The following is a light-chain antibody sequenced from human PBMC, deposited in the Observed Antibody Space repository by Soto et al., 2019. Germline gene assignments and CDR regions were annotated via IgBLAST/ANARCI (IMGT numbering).Light chain of an antibody. CDR3: GTWDKSLSAGV. V-gene: IGLV1-51*01. J-gene: IGLJ3*02. CDR2: ENN. CDR1: SSNIGNNY. Sequence: QSVLTQPPSVSAAPGQKVTISCSGTSSNIGNNYVSWYQQLPGTAPKLLIYENNKRPSGIPDRFSGSKSGPSATLGITGLQPGDEDEYYCGTWDKSLSAGVFGRGTKLTVL.